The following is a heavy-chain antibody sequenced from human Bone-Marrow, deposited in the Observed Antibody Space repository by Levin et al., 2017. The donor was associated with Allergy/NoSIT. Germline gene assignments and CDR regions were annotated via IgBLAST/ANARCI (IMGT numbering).Heavy chain of an antibody. CDR3: ARVPAAKLSRREFDP. J-gene: IGHJ5*02. V-gene: IGHV1-2*02. CDR1: GYTFTGYY. Sequence: GASVKVSCKASGYTFTGYYMHWVRQAPGQGLEWMGWINPNSGGTNYAQKFQGRVTMTRDTSISTAYMELSRLRSDDTAVYYCARVPAAKLSRREFDPWGQGTLVTVSS. D-gene: IGHD2-2*01. CDR2: INPNSGGT.